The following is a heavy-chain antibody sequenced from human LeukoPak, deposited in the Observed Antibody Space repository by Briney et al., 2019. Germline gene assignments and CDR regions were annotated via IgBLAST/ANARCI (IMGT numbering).Heavy chain of an antibody. J-gene: IGHJ5*02. Sequence: SETLSPTCILSTPSISSYYWNWIRQPPGKVLEWVGNIYTSGGTNYNTSLKNRVTISLDTSTDQLSLKLTSLTATATPCNNGAKDWELGSWGQGTMVTVSS. CDR2: IYTSGGT. D-gene: IGHD1-26*01. CDR3: AKDWELGS. V-gene: IGHV4-59*01. CDR1: TPSISSYY.